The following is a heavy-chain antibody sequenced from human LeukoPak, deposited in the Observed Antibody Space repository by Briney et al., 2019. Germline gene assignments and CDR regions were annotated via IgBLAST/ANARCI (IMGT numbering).Heavy chain of an antibody. Sequence: GESLKISCRASGYPFTTYWIGWGRQMPGKGLEWVGILYPGDSDARYSPSFQGQVTISADKSTNIAYLQWSSLKASDTAMYYCARYWRLGDAYSYYMDVWGKGTTVTVSS. CDR3: ARYWRLGDAYSYYMDV. J-gene: IGHJ6*03. CDR2: LYPGDSDA. CDR1: GYPFTTYW. V-gene: IGHV5-51*01. D-gene: IGHD2-21*01.